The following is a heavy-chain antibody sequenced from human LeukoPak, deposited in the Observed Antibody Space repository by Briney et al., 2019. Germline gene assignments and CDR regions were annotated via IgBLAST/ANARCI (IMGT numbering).Heavy chain of an antibody. Sequence: SQTLSLTCTVSGGSISSGGYYWSWIRQHPGKGLEWIGYIYYSGSTYYNPSLKSRVTISVDTSKNQFSLKLSSVTAADTAVYYCASGTIFGVVIPLNYWGQGTLVTVSS. D-gene: IGHD3-3*01. CDR3: ASGTIFGVVIPLNY. J-gene: IGHJ4*02. CDR1: GGSISSGGYY. V-gene: IGHV4-31*03. CDR2: IYYSGST.